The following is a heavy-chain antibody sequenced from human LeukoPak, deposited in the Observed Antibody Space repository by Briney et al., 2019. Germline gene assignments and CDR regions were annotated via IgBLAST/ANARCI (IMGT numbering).Heavy chain of an antibody. D-gene: IGHD6-13*01. CDR3: TGVFGGDEYSSSGY. J-gene: IGHJ4*02. V-gene: IGHV3-74*01. CDR1: GFTFSRYY. Sequence: GGSLRLSCAASGFTFSRYYMHWVRQAPGKGLVWVSRINSDGRSTTYADSVRGRFTVSRDNAKNTLYLQMNSLKVEDTAMYYCTGVFGGDEYSSSGYWGQGTLVTVSS. CDR2: INSDGRST.